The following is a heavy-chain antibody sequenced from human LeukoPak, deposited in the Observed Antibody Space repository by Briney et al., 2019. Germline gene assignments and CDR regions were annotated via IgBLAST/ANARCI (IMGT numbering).Heavy chain of an antibody. V-gene: IGHV3-30*02. CDR2: IRYDGSNK. D-gene: IGHD1-1*01. CDR3: ARVQFCGYNWNEFAFDI. Sequence: GGSLRLSCAASGFTFSSYGMHWVRQAPGKGLEWVAFIRYDGSNKYYADSVKGRFTISRDNSKNTQYLQMNSLRAEDTALYYCARVQFCGYNWNEFAFDIWGQGTMVTVSS. CDR1: GFTFSSYG. J-gene: IGHJ3*02.